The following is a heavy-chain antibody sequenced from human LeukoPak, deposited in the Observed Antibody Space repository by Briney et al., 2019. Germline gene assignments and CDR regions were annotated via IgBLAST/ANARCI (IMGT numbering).Heavy chain of an antibody. CDR3: VKGLVQTTMSYSVDY. V-gene: IGHV3-30*18. Sequence: GGSLRLSCAASGFTFTNYAMHWVRQTPGKGLEWVALISSDGSKNIYADPVKGRFTVSRDNSKNALYLQMNSLRAEDTAVYYCVKGLVQTTMSYSVDYWGQGALVTVSS. J-gene: IGHJ4*02. CDR1: GFTFTNYA. D-gene: IGHD1-1*01. CDR2: ISSDGSKN.